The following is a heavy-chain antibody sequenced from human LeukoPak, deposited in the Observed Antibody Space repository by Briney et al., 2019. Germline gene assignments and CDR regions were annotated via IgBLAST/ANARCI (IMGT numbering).Heavy chain of an antibody. J-gene: IGHJ5*02. D-gene: IGHD2/OR15-2a*01. V-gene: IGHV1-69*04. CDR3: ARDTNRFALNWFDP. Sequence: ASVKVSCKASGGSLDNYAISWVRQAPGQGLEWLGRVMPILGIGNYALKFQGRVTISADKSTSTAYMELSRLRSDDTAVYYCARDTNRFALNWFDPWGQGTLVTVSS. CDR1: GGSLDNYA. CDR2: VMPILGIG.